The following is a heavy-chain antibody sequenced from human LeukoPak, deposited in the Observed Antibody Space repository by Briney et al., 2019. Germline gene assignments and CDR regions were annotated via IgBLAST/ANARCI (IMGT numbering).Heavy chain of an antibody. V-gene: IGHV4-30-4*01. CDR1: GGSISSGDYY. CDR2: IYYSGST. J-gene: IGHJ3*02. Sequence: PSQTLSPTCTVSGGSISSGDYYWSWIRQPPGKGLEWIGYIYYSGSTYYNPSLKSRVTISVDTSKNQFSLKLSSVTAADTAVYYCARDSYGDPAFDIWGQGTMVTVSS. CDR3: ARDSYGDPAFDI. D-gene: IGHD4-17*01.